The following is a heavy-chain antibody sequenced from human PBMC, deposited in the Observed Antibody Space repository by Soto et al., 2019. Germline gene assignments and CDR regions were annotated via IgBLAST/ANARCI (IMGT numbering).Heavy chain of an antibody. Sequence: QVQLVQSGAEMKEPGSSVKVSCKTSGGTFSSSAISWLRQAPGQGLEWMGGIIPLFRTPDYAQKFQGRVTIAAGESTSTAYMELSSLISEDTAVYYCARDNDRLQLGGNYYYILDVWGQGTTITVSS. CDR3: ARDNDRLQLGGNYYYILDV. CDR2: IIPLFRTP. V-gene: IGHV1-69*12. CDR1: GGTFSSSA. J-gene: IGHJ6*02. D-gene: IGHD4-4*01.